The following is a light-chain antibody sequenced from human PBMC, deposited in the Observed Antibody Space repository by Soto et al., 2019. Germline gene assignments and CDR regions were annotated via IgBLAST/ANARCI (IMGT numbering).Light chain of an antibody. V-gene: IGLV2-14*01. CDR3: SSYTSSSTLDVV. Sequence: QSALTQPASVSGSPEQSITISCTGTSSDVGGYNYVSWYQQHPGKAPKLIIYDVSNRPSGVSNRFSGSKSGNTASLTISGLQAEDEADYYCSSYTSSSTLDVVFGGGTKLTVL. CDR1: SSDVGGYNY. CDR2: DVS. J-gene: IGLJ2*01.